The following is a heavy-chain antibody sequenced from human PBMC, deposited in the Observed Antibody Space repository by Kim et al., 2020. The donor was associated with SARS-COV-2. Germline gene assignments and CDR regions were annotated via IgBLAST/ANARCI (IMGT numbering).Heavy chain of an antibody. J-gene: IGHJ4*02. D-gene: IGHD1-26*01. V-gene: IGHV3-72*01. CDR2: IRSKGNSYTT. Sequence: GGSLRLSCAASGFSFSDYHMDWVRQAPGKGLEWVGRIRSKGNSYTTEYAASVTGRFTISRDDSKNSLYVQMNSLKTEDTAVYYCGRVVGPIRDWGQGTLVTVSS. CDR3: GRVVGPIRD. CDR1: GFSFSDYH.